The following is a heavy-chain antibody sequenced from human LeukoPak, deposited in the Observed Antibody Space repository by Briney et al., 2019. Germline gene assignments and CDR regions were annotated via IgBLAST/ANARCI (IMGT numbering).Heavy chain of an antibody. Sequence: ASVKVSCKASGYTFASYGISWVRQAPGQGLEWMGWISAYNGNTSYVQKFHGRVTMTTDISTSTAYMELRSLRSDDTDAYYCXXXXXXVVTAIHXXWFDPWGQGTLVTVSS. D-gene: IGHD2-21*02. CDR2: ISAYNGNT. CDR3: XXXXXXVVTAIHXXWFDP. J-gene: IGHJ5*02. V-gene: IGHV1-18*01. CDR1: GYTFASYG.